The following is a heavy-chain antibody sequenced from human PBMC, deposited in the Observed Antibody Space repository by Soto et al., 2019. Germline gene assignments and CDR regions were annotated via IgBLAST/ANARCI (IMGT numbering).Heavy chain of an antibody. CDR2: TYYRSKWYN. CDR3: ARDEYTSGWYRFDP. V-gene: IGHV6-1*01. Sequence: SQTLSVTCAMSCDSVSSNCAVWNWIRQSPSRGLEWLGRTYYRSKWYNDYAISVKSRITINPDTSKNQFSLQLNSVTPEDTAVYYCARDEYTSGWYRFDPWGQGILVTVSS. CDR1: CDSVSSNCAV. D-gene: IGHD6-19*01. J-gene: IGHJ5*01.